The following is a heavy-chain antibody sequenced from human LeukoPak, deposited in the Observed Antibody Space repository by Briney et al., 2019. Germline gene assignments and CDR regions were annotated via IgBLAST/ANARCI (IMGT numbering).Heavy chain of an antibody. CDR2: ISGSGGST. Sequence: GRSLRLSCAASGFTFSNYALNWVRQAPGKGLEWVSAISGSGGSTYYADSVKGRFTISRDNSKSTLYLQINSLRAEDTAVYYCAKPAVAGTSWFDPWGQGTLVTVSS. CDR3: AKPAVAGTSWFDP. J-gene: IGHJ5*02. V-gene: IGHV3-23*01. D-gene: IGHD6-19*01. CDR1: GFTFSNYA.